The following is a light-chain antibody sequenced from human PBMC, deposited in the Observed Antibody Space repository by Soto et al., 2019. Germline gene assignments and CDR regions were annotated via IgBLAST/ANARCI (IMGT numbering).Light chain of an antibody. CDR1: QSVSSQ. Sequence: EIVLTQSPATLSLSPGERATLSCRASQSVSSQLAWYQQKPGQAPRLLMYDASSSATGIPARFSGSGSGTDFTLTISSLEPEDFAVYYCQQSSDWPLTFGGGTKVEIK. CDR2: DAS. J-gene: IGKJ4*01. CDR3: QQSSDWPLT. V-gene: IGKV3-11*01.